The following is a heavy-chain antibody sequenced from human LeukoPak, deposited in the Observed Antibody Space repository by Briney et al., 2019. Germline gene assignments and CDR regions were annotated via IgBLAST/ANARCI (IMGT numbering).Heavy chain of an antibody. CDR2: ISASGGST. CDR3: ARILGFTLDY. V-gene: IGHV3-23*01. CDR1: GFTFNNYA. J-gene: IGHJ4*02. Sequence: PGGSLRLSCAASGFTFNNYAMSWVRQAPGKGLEWVSDISASGGSTDYADSVKGRFTISRDNAKNSLYLQMSSLRDEDTAVYYCARILGFTLDYWGQGTLVTVSS.